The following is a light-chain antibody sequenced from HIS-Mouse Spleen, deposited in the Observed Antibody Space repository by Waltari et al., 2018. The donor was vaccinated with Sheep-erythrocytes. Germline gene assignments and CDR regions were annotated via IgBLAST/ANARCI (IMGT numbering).Light chain of an antibody. CDR1: SSDVGGYNY. CDR2: DVS. CDR3: CSYAGSYTFEVV. V-gene: IGLV2-11*01. Sequence: QSALTQPRSVSGSPGQSVTISCTGTSSDVGGYNYVSWYQQHPGKAPKLMIYDVSKRPSGVPDRFSGSKSGDTASMTISGLQAEDEADYYCCSYAGSYTFEVVFGGVTKLTVL. J-gene: IGLJ2*01.